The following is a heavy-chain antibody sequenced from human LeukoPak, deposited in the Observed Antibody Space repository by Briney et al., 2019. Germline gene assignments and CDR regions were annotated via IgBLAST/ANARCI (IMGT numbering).Heavy chain of an antibody. J-gene: IGHJ6*03. CDR2: IMSLFGTA. Sequence: SVKVSCKASGGTFNSYAISWVRQAPGQGLEWMGGIMSLFGTANYAQEFQGRVTFTTDESASTAYMEVSSLRSEDTAVYYCASGSLGDGYGVGDYYQYMDVWGKGTTVTVSS. CDR3: ASGSLGDGYGVGDYYQYMDV. D-gene: IGHD5-24*01. CDR1: GGTFNSYA. V-gene: IGHV1-69*05.